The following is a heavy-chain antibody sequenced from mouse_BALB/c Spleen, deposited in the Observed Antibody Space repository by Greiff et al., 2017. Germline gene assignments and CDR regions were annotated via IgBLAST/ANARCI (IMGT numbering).Heavy chain of an antibody. V-gene: IGHV5-4*02. J-gene: IGHJ3*01. CDR3: ARVGNDGFAY. CDR1: GFTFSDYY. CDR2: ISDGGSYT. D-gene: IGHD2-3*01. Sequence: EVKLMESGGGLVKPGGSLKLSCAASGFTFSDYYMYWVRQTPEKRLEWVATISDGGSYTYYPDSVKGRFTISRDNAKNNLYLQMSSLKSEDTAMYYCARVGNDGFAYWGQGTLVTVSA.